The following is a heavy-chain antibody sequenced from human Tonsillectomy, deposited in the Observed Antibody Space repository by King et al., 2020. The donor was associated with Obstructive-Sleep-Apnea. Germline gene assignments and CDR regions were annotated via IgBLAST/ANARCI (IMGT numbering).Heavy chain of an antibody. V-gene: IGHV4-34*01. CDR1: GGSFY. D-gene: IGHD6-6*01. CDR3: AGAKYGSSGKFDY. J-gene: IGHJ4*02. CDR2: INRRGST. Sequence: VQLQQWGAGLLKPSETLSLTCAVYGGSFYWSWIRQPPGKGLEWIGEINRRGSTNYNPSLKSRVTISIDTSKNHFSLKLSSVTAADTAVYYCAGAKYGSSGKFDYWGKGTLVTVSS.